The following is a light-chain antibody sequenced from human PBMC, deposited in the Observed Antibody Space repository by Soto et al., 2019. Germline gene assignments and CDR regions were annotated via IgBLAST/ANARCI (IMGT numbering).Light chain of an antibody. J-gene: IGKJ1*01. CDR3: QHYNNWPPWT. V-gene: IGKV3-15*01. Sequence: EIVMTQSPATLSVSPGERATLSCRASQSVSSNLAWYQQKPGQAPRLLIYGASTRATGIPARFSGSGSGTEFTLTISSPQSEDFAVSYCQHYNNWPPWTFGQGTKVEIK. CDR2: GAS. CDR1: QSVSSN.